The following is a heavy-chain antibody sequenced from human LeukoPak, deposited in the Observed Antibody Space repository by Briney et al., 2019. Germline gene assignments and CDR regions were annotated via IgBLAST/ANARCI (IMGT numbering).Heavy chain of an antibody. CDR3: ARDGPKYSYGATGYYMDV. Sequence: PGGSLRLSCAASGFTFSSYEMNWVRQAPGKGLEWVSYISSSGSTIYYADSVKGRFTISRDNAKNSLYLQMNSLRAEDTAVYYCARDGPKYSYGATGYYMDVWGKGTTVTVSS. V-gene: IGHV3-48*03. CDR1: GFTFSSYE. J-gene: IGHJ6*03. D-gene: IGHD5-18*01. CDR2: ISSSGSTI.